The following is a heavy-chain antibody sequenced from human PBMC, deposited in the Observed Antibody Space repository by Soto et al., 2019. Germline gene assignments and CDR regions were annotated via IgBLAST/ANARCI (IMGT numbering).Heavy chain of an antibody. CDR1: GFTLSNNY. D-gene: IGHD3-9*01. CDR2: IYSDGRT. V-gene: IGHV3-53*01. J-gene: IGHJ4*02. CDR3: ARGCPFYDLLSGYFRDNYYFDY. Sequence: GGSLRLSCAASGFTLSNNYMNWVRQAPGKGLEWVSVIYSDGRTYYADSVKGRFTISRDNSKSTLYLHMNNLRAEDTAVYYCARGCPFYDLLSGYFRDNYYFDYWGQGTLVPVSS.